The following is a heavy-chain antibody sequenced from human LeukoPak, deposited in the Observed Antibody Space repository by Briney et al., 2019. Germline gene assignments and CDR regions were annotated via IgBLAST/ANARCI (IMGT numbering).Heavy chain of an antibody. CDR2: INHSGST. CDR1: GGSFSGYY. D-gene: IGHD2-15*01. V-gene: IGHV4-34*01. Sequence: PSETLSLTCAVYGGSFSGYYWSWIRQPPGKGLEWIGEINHSGSTNYNPSLKSRVTISVDTSKNQFSLKLCSVTAAETAVYYCALCSEAAFDIWGQGTLVTVSS. CDR3: ALCSEAAFDI. J-gene: IGHJ3*02.